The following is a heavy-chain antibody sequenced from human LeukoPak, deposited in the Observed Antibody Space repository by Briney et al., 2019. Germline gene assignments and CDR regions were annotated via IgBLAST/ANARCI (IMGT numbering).Heavy chain of an antibody. CDR3: ARVSRELLWFGELSSDYYGMDV. D-gene: IGHD3-10*01. CDR2: INPSGGST. V-gene: IGHV1-46*01. Sequence: ASVKVSCKASGYTFTSYYMHWVRQAPGQGLEWMGIINPSGGSTSYAQKFQGRVTMTRDTSTSTVYMELSSLRSEDTAVYYCARVSRELLWFGELSSDYYGMDVWGQGTTVTVSS. CDR1: GYTFTSYY. J-gene: IGHJ6*02.